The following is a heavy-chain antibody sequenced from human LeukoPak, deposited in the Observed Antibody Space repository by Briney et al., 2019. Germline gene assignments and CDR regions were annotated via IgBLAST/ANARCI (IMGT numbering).Heavy chain of an antibody. CDR1: GYSFTSYW. D-gene: IGHD6-13*01. CDR3: ARRLAAAGFYFFDY. Sequence: GESLKISCKGSGYSFTSYWIGWVRQMPGKGLEWMGIIYPGDSGTRYSPSFQGQVTISADKSTSTAYLQWSSLKASDTAMYYCARRLAAAGFYFFDYWGQGTLVTVSS. J-gene: IGHJ4*02. CDR2: IYPGDSGT. V-gene: IGHV5-51*01.